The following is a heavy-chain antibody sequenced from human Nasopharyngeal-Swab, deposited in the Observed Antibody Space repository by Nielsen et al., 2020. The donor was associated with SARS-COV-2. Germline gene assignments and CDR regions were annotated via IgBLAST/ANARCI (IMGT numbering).Heavy chain of an antibody. V-gene: IGHV4-59*01. Sequence: SETLSLTCTVSGGSISSYYWTWIRQPPGKGLEGMGYVYYTGRASYNPSLKSRVTMSVDTSKNHFSLRLASVTAADTAVYYCARGRRGYYDSSGEDFDYWGQGALVNVSS. J-gene: IGHJ4*02. CDR3: ARGRRGYYDSSGEDFDY. CDR2: VYYTGRA. D-gene: IGHD3-22*01. CDR1: GGSISSYY.